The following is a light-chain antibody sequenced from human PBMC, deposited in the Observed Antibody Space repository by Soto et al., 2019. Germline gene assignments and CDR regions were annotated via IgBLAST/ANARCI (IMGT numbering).Light chain of an antibody. Sequence: EIVLTQSPGTLSLSPGERATLSCRASQSVSSSYLACYQQKPGQAPRLLIYGASTRATGVPARFSGGGSGTEFTLTISSLQSEDFAFYYCQQNNKWPPVTFGGGTKVDIK. V-gene: IGKV3-15*01. CDR2: GAS. J-gene: IGKJ4*01. CDR1: QSVSSSY. CDR3: QQNNKWPPVT.